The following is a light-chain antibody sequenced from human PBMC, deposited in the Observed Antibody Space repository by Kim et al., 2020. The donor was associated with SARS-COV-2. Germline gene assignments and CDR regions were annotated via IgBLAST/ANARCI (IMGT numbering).Light chain of an antibody. J-gene: IGKJ2*01. CDR3: QQRGNLPPEYT. CDR2: DAS. CDR1: QSVNSY. V-gene: IGKV3-11*01. Sequence: EIVLTQSPATLSLSPGERATLSCRASQSVNSYLAWYQQKPGQAPRLLIYDASNRATGIPARFSGSVSGTDFTLTISRLEPEDFAVYYCQQRGNLPPEYTFGQGTKLEI.